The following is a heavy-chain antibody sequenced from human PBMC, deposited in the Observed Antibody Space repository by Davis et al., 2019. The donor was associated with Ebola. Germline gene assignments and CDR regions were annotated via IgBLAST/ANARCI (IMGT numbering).Heavy chain of an antibody. CDR3: ARDGVGRAYITMKVVVNPWFDY. V-gene: IGHV3-7*01. CDR1: GFTFSSYW. J-gene: IGHJ4*02. CDR2: IKQDGSEK. D-gene: IGHD3-22*01. Sequence: GGSLRLSCAASGFTFSSYWMSWVRQAPGKGLEWVANIKQDGSEKYYVDSVKGRFTISRDNAKNSLYLQMNSLRAEDTAVYYCARDGVGRAYITMKVVVNPWFDYWGQGTLVTVSS.